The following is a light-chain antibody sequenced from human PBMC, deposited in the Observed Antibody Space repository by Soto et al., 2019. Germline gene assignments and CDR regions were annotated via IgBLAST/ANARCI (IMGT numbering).Light chain of an antibody. Sequence: EIVLTQSPATLSLSPGDRATLSCRASQSVSSYLAWYQQKPGQAPRLLIYDASNRATGIPARFSGSGSGTEFTLTITTLEPEDFAVYYCQQLNNWPSTFGGGTKVEIK. CDR2: DAS. V-gene: IGKV3-11*01. CDR3: QQLNNWPST. CDR1: QSVSSY. J-gene: IGKJ4*01.